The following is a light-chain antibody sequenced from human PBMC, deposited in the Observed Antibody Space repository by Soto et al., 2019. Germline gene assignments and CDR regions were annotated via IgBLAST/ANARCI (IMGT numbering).Light chain of an antibody. CDR1: QDISNY. V-gene: IGKV1-33*01. CDR3: QQYDVLPFT. J-gene: IGKJ3*01. CDR2: DAS. Sequence: DIQMTQSPSSLSASVGDRVTLTCQASQDISNYLNWYQQKPGKAPKLLINDASNLETGVPSRFSGSGSGTDFTFTISSLQPEDIATYYCQQYDVLPFTFGPGTKVHI.